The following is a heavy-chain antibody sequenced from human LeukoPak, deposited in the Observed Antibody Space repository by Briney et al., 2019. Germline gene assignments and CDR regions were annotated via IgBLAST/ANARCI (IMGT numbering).Heavy chain of an antibody. CDR3: ARVNRGYDY. Sequence: GGSLRLSCVASGFTFGSYSMHWVRQAPGIGLEYVSAITGDGHNTFYADSVMGRFTISRDNSKNTLYPQMGSLRPEDMAVYYCARVNRGYDYWGQGVLVTVSS. J-gene: IGHJ4*02. V-gene: IGHV3-64*02. CDR2: ITGDGHNT. CDR1: GFTFGSYS. D-gene: IGHD5-12*01.